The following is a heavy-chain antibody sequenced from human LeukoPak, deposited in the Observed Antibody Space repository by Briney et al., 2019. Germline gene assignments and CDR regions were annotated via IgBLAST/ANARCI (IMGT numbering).Heavy chain of an antibody. Sequence: SETLSLTCTVSGGSISSSSYYWGWIRQPPGKGLEWIGSIYYSGSTYYNPSLKSRVTISVDTSKNQFSLKLSSVTAADTAVYYCARVEWLLDVGYYYYGMDVWGQGTTVTVSS. D-gene: IGHD3-3*01. V-gene: IGHV4-39*01. J-gene: IGHJ6*02. CDR2: IYYSGST. CDR1: GGSISSSSYY. CDR3: ARVEWLLDVGYYYYGMDV.